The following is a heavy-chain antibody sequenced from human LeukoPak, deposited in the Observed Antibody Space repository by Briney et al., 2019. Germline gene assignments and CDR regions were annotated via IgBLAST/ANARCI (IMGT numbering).Heavy chain of an antibody. V-gene: IGHV3-23*01. J-gene: IGHJ6*02. D-gene: IGHD1-26*01. CDR1: GFTFSSYA. CDR3: ARDSGGSYYYYYGMDV. Sequence: TGGSLRLSCAASGFTFSSYAMSWVRQAPGKGLEWVSGITGSGGSTDYADSVKGRITIFRDSSKNTLYLQMNSLRDEDTAVYYCARDSGGSYYYYYGMDVWGQGTTVTVSS. CDR2: ITGSGGST.